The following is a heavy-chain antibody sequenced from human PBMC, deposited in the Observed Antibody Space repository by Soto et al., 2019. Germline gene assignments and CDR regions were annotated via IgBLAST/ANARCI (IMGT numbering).Heavy chain of an antibody. J-gene: IGHJ3*01. CDR3: AKDLNGDYIGAFDF. V-gene: IGHV3-23*01. CDR1: GFIFSNYA. CDR2: MTADGGDA. Sequence: EVQVLESGGGLVQPGGSLRLSCAASGFIFSNYAMMWVRQAPGKGLEWVSAMTADGGDARYADSVRGRLTISRDNSKSTLYLQRNCLRAEDMAVYYCAKDLNGDYIGAFDFWGQGILVTVSS. D-gene: IGHD4-17*01.